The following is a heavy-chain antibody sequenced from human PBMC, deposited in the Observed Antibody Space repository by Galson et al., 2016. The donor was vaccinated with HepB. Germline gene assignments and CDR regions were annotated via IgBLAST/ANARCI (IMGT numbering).Heavy chain of an antibody. CDR3: ARDRNFKLTWIQLRKRGTGDGFDY. D-gene: IGHD5-18*01. J-gene: IGHJ4*02. Sequence: CAISGDSVSSNSVAWSWIRQSPSRGLEWLGRTYYRSKWYNDYAVSVKSRITINPATSKNQFSLQLTSVTPEDTALYYCARDRNFKLTWIQLRKRGTGDGFDYWGQGTLVTVSS. CDR1: GDSVSSNSVA. CDR2: TYYRSKWYN. V-gene: IGHV6-1*01.